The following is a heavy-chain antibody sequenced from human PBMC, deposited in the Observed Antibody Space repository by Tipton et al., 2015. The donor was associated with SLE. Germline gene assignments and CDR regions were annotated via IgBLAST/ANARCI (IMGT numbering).Heavy chain of an antibody. V-gene: IGHV4-59*11. D-gene: IGHD2-21*01. J-gene: IGHJ3*02. CDR3: ARRGAYCGGDCYKDAFDI. Sequence: TLSLTCTVSGGSISSHYWSWIRQPPGKGLEWIGYIYYSGSTNYNPPLKSRVTISVDTSKNQFSLKLSSVTAADTAVYYCARRGAYCGGDCYKDAFDIWGQGTMVTVSS. CDR2: IYYSGST. CDR1: GGSISSHY.